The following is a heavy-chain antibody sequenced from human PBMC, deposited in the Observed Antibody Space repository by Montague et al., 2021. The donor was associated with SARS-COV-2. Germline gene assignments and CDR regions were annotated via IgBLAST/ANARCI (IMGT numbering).Heavy chain of an antibody. J-gene: IGHJ4*02. D-gene: IGHD6-13*01. Sequence: SETLSLTCTVSGDSMNNYYWSWIRQPPGKGLEWVGYINYSGSTHYNPSLQSRVTLSRDTSKNQFSLRLTSVTAADTAMYFCARAPIYRSSWYAYFDYWGQGTLVTVFS. CDR2: INYSGST. CDR3: ARAPIYRSSWYAYFDY. CDR1: GDSMNNYY. V-gene: IGHV4-59*01.